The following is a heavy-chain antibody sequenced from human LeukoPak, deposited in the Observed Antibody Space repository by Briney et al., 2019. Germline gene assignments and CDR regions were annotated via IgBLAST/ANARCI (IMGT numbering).Heavy chain of an antibody. CDR2: ISYDGSNK. Sequence: GGSLRLSCAASGVTFSSYDMHWVRQAPGKGLEWVAVISYDGSNKYYADSVKGRFTISRDNSKNTLYLQMNSLRAEDTAVYYCAKDYYGGNPDYWGQGTLVTVSS. CDR3: AKDYYGGNPDY. CDR1: GVTFSSYD. J-gene: IGHJ4*02. V-gene: IGHV3-30*18. D-gene: IGHD4-23*01.